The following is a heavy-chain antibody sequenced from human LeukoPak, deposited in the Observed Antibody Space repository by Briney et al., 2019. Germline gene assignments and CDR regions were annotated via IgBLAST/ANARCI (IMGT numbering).Heavy chain of an antibody. CDR1: GGSISSSSYY. V-gene: IGHV4-39*01. CDR3: ARREMALRTTDY. Sequence: SETLSLTCTVSGGSISSSSYYWGWIRQPPWKGLEWIGSIYYSGSTYYNPSLKSRVTISVDTSKNQFSLKLSSVTAADTAVYYCARREMALRTTDYWGQGTLATVTS. CDR2: IYYSGST. J-gene: IGHJ4*02. D-gene: IGHD5-24*01.